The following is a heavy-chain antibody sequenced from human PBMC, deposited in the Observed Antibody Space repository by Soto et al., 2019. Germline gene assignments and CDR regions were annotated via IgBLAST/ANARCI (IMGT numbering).Heavy chain of an antibody. CDR3: SFSRCVSDCLPSYPSHYFYAMYV. D-gene: IGHD2-21*02. CDR2: IYWNDDK. CDR1: GFSLSTSGVS. Sequence: QITLKESGPTLVKPTQTLTLTCTFSGFSLSTSGVSVGWIRQPPGKALEWLALIYWNDDKRYSPSLKSRLTITKYTSKYQVVPRVTNMVRVDTATYFCSFSRCVSDCLPSYPSHYFYAMYVWRQGATVTVSS. V-gene: IGHV2-5*01. J-gene: IGHJ6*02.